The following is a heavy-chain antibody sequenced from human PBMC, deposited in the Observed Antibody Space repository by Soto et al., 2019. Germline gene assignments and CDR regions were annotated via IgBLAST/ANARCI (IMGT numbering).Heavy chain of an antibody. Sequence: SETLSLTCAVYGGSFSGYYWSWIRQPPGKGLEWIGEINHSGSTNYNPSLKSRVTISVDTSKNQFSLKLSSVTAADTAVYYCARGLREADRRVLNFDYWGQGTLVTVSS. CDR3: ARGLREADRRVLNFDY. D-gene: IGHD3-10*01. V-gene: IGHV4-34*01. CDR2: INHSGST. CDR1: GGSFSGYY. J-gene: IGHJ4*02.